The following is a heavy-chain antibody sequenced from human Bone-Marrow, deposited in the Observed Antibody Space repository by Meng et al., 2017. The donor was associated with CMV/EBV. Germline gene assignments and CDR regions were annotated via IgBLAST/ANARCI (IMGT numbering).Heavy chain of an antibody. CDR3: AREVWSGYQYYYYGMDV. Sequence: SETLSLTCVVYGESFSDYYWTWIRQPPGKGLEWIGEINHSGGTNYNPSLKSRVTISIDTSKNQFSLKLSSVTAADTAVYYCAREVWSGYQYYYYGMDVWGQGATVTIFS. CDR1: GESFSDYY. V-gene: IGHV4-34*01. CDR2: INHSGGT. J-gene: IGHJ6*01. D-gene: IGHD3-3*01.